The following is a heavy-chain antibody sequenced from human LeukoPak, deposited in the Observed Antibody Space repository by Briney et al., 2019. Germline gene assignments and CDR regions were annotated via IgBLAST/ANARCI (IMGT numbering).Heavy chain of an antibody. V-gene: IGHV3-74*01. CDR1: GNYW. D-gene: IGHD2-2*02. J-gene: IGHJ6*02. Sequence: QSGGSLRLSCAASGNYWMHWVRQVPGKGLVWVSHINSDGSWTSYADSVKGRFTISRDNAKNSLYLQMNSLRAEDTAVYYCARRGDIVVVPAAIGYYYYGMDVWGQGTTVTVSS. CDR2: INSDGSWT. CDR3: ARRGDIVVVPAAIGYYYYGMDV.